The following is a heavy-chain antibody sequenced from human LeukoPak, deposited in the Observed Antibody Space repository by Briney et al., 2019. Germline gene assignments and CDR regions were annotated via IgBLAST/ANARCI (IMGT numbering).Heavy chain of an antibody. V-gene: IGHV4-4*02. CDR1: GISISTTNW. J-gene: IGHJ4*02. CDR2: IYHSGIT. CDR3: MGADYGGH. Sequence: SGTLSLTCAVSGISISTTNWWSWVRQAPGKGLEWIGEIYHSGITNYNPALRSRVTLSVDKSKNHFSLKLSSVTAADTALYYRMGADYGGHWGQGILVTVSS. D-gene: IGHD4/OR15-4a*01.